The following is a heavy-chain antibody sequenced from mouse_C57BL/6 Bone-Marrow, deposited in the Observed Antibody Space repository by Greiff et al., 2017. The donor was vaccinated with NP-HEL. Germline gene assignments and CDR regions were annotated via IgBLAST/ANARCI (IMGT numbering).Heavy chain of an antibody. D-gene: IGHD2-2*01. J-gene: IGHJ3*01. Sequence: QVQLQQSGAELVMPGASVELSCKASGYTFTSYWMHWVKQRPGQGLEWIGEIDPSDSYTNYNQKFKGKSTLTVDKSSSTAYMQLSSLTSEDSAVYYCARKGYDSYWGQGTLVTVSA. CDR1: GYTFTSYW. V-gene: IGHV1-69*01. CDR2: IDPSDSYT. CDR3: ARKGYDSY.